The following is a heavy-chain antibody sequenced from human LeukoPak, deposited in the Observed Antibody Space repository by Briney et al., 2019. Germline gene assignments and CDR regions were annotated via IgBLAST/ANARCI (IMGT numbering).Heavy chain of an antibody. V-gene: IGHV3-21*01. Sequence: PGGSLRLSCAASGVTFSSDSMNWVRQAPGKGLGWVSSISSSSSYIYYADSVKGRFTISRDNAKNSLYLQKNSLRAEDTAVYYCASPSYGDYRPVDYWGQGTLVTVSS. CDR2: ISSSSSYI. D-gene: IGHD4-17*01. CDR3: ASPSYGDYRPVDY. J-gene: IGHJ4*02. CDR1: GVTFSSDS.